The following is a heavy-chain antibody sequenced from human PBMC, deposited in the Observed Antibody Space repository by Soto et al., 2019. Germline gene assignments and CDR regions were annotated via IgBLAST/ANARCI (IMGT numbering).Heavy chain of an antibody. D-gene: IGHD3-10*01. V-gene: IGHV1-24*01. J-gene: IGHJ4*02. Sequence: ASVKVSCKVSGYTLTELSMHWVRQAPGKGLEWMGGFDPEDGETIYAQKFQGRVTMTEDTSTDTAYMELSSLRSEDTAVYYCATDSPYYYGSGSHIRPFDYWGQGTLVTVSS. CDR1: GYTLTELS. CDR2: FDPEDGET. CDR3: ATDSPYYYGSGSHIRPFDY.